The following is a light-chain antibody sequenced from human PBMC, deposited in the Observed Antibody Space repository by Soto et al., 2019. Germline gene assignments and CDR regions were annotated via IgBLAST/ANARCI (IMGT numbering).Light chain of an antibody. Sequence: QSVLTQPASVSGSPGQSITISCTGTSSDVGGYNYVSWYQQHPGKAPKLMIYDVSNRPPGVSNRFSGSKSGNTASLTISGLQAEDEADYYCSSYTSSSTQVFGTGTKVT. CDR2: DVS. V-gene: IGLV2-14*01. CDR3: SSYTSSSTQV. J-gene: IGLJ1*01. CDR1: SSDVGGYNY.